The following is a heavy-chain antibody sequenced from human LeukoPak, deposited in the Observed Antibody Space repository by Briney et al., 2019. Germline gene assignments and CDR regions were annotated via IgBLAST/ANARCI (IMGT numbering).Heavy chain of an antibody. J-gene: IGHJ5*02. CDR1: GYTFTGYY. V-gene: IGHV1-2*02. D-gene: IGHD1-26*01. CDR3: ARVRVGGTANWFDP. Sequence: ASVKVSCKASGYTFTGYYMHWVRQAPGQGLEWMGWINPNSGGTNYAQKFQGRVTMTRDTSISTAYMELSRLRSDDTAVYYCARVRVGGTANWFDPWGQETLVTVSS. CDR2: INPNSGGT.